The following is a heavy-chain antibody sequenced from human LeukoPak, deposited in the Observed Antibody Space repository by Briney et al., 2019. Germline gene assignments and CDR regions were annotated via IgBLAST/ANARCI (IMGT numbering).Heavy chain of an antibody. Sequence: PSETLSLTCTVSGGSISSYYWSWIRQPPGKGLEWIGYIYYSGSTNYNPSLKSRVTISVDTSKNQFSLKLSSVTAADTAVYYCARSSLGFYGPFDYWGQGTLVTVSS. CDR1: GGSISSYY. J-gene: IGHJ4*02. V-gene: IGHV4-59*08. CDR2: IYYSGST. D-gene: IGHD2/OR15-2a*01. CDR3: ARSSLGFYGPFDY.